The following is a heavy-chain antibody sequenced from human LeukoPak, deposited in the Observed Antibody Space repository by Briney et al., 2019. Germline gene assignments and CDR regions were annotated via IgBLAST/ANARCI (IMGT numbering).Heavy chain of an antibody. CDR3: ASPATMVRGAFVDY. CDR2: ISSSSSYI. CDR1: GFTFSSYS. Sequence: GGSLRLSCAASGFTFSSYSVNWVRQAPGKGLEWVSSISSSSSYIYYADSVKGRFTISRDNAKNSLYLQMNSLRAEDTAVYYCASPATMVRGAFVDYWGQGTLVTVSS. V-gene: IGHV3-21*01. D-gene: IGHD3-10*01. J-gene: IGHJ4*02.